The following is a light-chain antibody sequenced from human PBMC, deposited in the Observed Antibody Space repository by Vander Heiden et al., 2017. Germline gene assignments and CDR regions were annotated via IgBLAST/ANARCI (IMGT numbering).Light chain of an antibody. J-gene: IGKJ3*01. V-gene: IGKV3-15*01. Sequence: EIVMTQSTATLSVSSGEIATLSSRASQSVSSNLAWYQQQPGQAPRLLIYGASTRATGIPARFSGSGSGTEFTLTISSLQSQDFAVYCCQQYNNWPFTFGHGTKVDIK. CDR1: QSVSSN. CDR3: QQYNNWPFT. CDR2: GAS.